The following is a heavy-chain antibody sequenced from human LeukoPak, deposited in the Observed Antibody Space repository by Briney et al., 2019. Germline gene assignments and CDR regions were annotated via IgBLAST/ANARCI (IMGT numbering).Heavy chain of an antibody. Sequence: LPGGSLRLSCAASGFTFSSYAMSWVRQAPGKGLEWVSAISGSGGSTYYADSVKGRFTISRDNSKNTLYLQMNSLRAEDTAVYYCAKVERLVSSGWYPSYYFDYWGQGTLVTVSS. CDR1: GFTFSSYA. J-gene: IGHJ4*02. V-gene: IGHV3-23*01. D-gene: IGHD6-13*01. CDR2: ISGSGGST. CDR3: AKVERLVSSGWYPSYYFDY.